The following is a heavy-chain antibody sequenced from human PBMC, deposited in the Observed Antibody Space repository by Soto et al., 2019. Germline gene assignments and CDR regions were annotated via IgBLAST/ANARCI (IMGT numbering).Heavy chain of an antibody. V-gene: IGHV1-46*01. CDR3: ARGRGYSGDDLQEDGFDI. D-gene: IGHD5-12*01. Sequence: QVQLMQSGTEVKEPGASVNLSCKASGYTFSSSYIHWVRQAPGQGLEWMGIVNPSGDRTNYAQNFQGRVTMTRDTATSTVYMELSSLRSEDTAVYYCARGRGYSGDDLQEDGFDIWGQGTMVTVS. CDR2: VNPSGDRT. J-gene: IGHJ3*02. CDR1: GYTFSSSY.